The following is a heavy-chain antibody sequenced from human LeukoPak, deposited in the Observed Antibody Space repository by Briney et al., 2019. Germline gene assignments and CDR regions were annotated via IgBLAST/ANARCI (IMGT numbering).Heavy chain of an antibody. J-gene: IGHJ3*02. CDR3: ARDRCNSTTCASRGAFDI. CDR1: DGSISSYY. D-gene: IGHD2-2*01. Sequence: SETLSLTCTVSDGSISSYYWSWIRQPAGKGLEWIGRIYTSGSTNYNPSLKSRVTMSVDTSKNQFSLKLTSVTAADTAVYYCARDRCNSTTCASRGAFDIWGQGTMVTVS. V-gene: IGHV4-4*07. CDR2: IYTSGST.